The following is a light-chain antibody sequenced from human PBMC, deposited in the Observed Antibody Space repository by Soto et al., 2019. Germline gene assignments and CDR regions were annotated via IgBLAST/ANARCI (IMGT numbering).Light chain of an antibody. CDR3: QQCGDLIVT. J-gene: IGKJ4*01. Sequence: PGEGATLSCRASQHVSTYVAWYQQKPGHAPRLLIFDASNRATGVPARFSGSGSGTDFTLTISNLEPGDSGIYYCQQCGDLIVTFGGGTKVEI. CDR2: DAS. V-gene: IGKV3-11*01. CDR1: QHVSTY.